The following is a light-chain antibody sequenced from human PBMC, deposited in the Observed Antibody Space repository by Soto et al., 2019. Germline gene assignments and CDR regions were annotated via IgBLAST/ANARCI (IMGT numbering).Light chain of an antibody. Sequence: ETVMTQSPATLSVSPGERATLSCRASQSVSSKLAWYQQKPGQAPRLLIYGASTRATGIPARFSGSGSGTEFTLSISSLQSEDSAVYYCQQYINWPRTFGQGTKVGVK. CDR1: QSVSSK. CDR2: GAS. V-gene: IGKV3D-15*01. CDR3: QQYINWPRT. J-gene: IGKJ1*01.